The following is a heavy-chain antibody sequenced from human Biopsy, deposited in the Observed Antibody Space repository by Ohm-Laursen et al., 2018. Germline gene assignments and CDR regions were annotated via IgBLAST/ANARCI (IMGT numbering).Heavy chain of an antibody. J-gene: IGHJ4*02. V-gene: IGHV4-34*08. Sequence: SETLSLTCVVFGRTFSDYRWTWIRQPPGKGLEWIGQINQSGSTNYNPSLKSRVTISADESKYEFSLSLTSVTAADTAVYFCGNEVYGRDYWGLGARVTVSS. D-gene: IGHD4-17*01. CDR2: INQSGST. CDR1: GRTFSDYR. CDR3: GNEVYGRDY.